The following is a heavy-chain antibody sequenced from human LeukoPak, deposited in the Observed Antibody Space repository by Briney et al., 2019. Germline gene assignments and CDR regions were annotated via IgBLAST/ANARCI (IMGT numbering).Heavy chain of an antibody. CDR2: ISGSGGST. CDR1: GFTFSSYS. CDR3: AKESYYCSSTSCYSDF. V-gene: IGHV3-23*01. D-gene: IGHD2-2*01. Sequence: GGSLRLSCAASGFTFSSYSMNWVRQAPGKGLEWVSAISGSGGSTYYADSVKGRFTISRDNSKNTLYLQMNSLRAEDTAVYYCAKESYYCSSTSCYSDFGGQGTLVTVSS. J-gene: IGHJ4*02.